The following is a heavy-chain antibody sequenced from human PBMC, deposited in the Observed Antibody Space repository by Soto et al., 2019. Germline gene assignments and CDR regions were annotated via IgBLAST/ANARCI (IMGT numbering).Heavy chain of an antibody. J-gene: IGHJ4*02. CDR3: ARVYCSGGSCRFDY. CDR2: IYYSGST. Sequence: SETLSLTCTVSRGSISSGDYYWSWIRQPPGKGLEWIGYIYYSGSTYYNPSLKSRVTISVDTSKNQFSLKLSSVTAADTAVYYCARVYCSGGSCRFDYWGQGTLVTVSS. V-gene: IGHV4-30-4*01. CDR1: RGSISSGDYY. D-gene: IGHD2-15*01.